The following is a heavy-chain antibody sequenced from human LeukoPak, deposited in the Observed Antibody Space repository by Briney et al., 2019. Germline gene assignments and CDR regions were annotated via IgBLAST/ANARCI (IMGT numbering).Heavy chain of an antibody. CDR1: GFTFSSYS. J-gene: IGHJ4*02. V-gene: IGHV3-21*01. CDR2: ISSSSSYI. D-gene: IGHD3-16*01. Sequence: GVSLRLSCAASGFTFSSYSMNWVRQAPGKGLEWVSSISSSSSYIYYADSVKGRFTISRDNAKNSLYLQMNSLRAEDTAVYYCARDAGGVWGSYFDYWGQGTLVTVSS. CDR3: ARDAGGVWGSYFDY.